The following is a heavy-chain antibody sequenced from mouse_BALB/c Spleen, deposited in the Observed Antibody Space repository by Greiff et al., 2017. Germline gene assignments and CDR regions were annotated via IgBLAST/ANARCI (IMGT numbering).Heavy chain of an antibody. V-gene: IGHV1-9*01. CDR1: GYTFSSYW. J-gene: IGHJ3*01. CDR3: ARQGIRFAY. CDR2: ILPGSGST. Sequence: QVQLKQSGAELMKPGASVKISCKATGYTFSSYWIEWVKQRPGHGLEWIGEILPGSGSTNYNEKFKGKATFTADTSSNTAYMQLSSLTSEDSAVYYCARQGIRFAYWGQGTLVTVSA.